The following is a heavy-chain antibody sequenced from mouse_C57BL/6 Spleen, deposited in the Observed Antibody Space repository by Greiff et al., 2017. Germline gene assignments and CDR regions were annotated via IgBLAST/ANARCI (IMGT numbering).Heavy chain of an antibody. Sequence: EVMLVESGGDLVKPGGSLKLSCAASGFTFSSYGMSWVRQTPDKRLEWVATISSGGSYTYYPDSVKGRFTISRDNAKNTLYLQMSSLKSEDTAMYYCARAGGDSYYAMDYWGQGTSVTVSS. CDR1: GFTFSSYG. CDR2: ISSGGSYT. V-gene: IGHV5-6*01. J-gene: IGHJ4*01. CDR3: ARAGGDSYYAMDY.